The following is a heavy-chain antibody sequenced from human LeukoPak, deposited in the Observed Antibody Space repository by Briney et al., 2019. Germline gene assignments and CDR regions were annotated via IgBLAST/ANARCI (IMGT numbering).Heavy chain of an antibody. CDR3: AREMATINPYYYGMEV. V-gene: IGHV1-69*04. J-gene: IGHJ6*02. Sequence: SVKVSCKASGGTFSSYAISWVRQAPGQGLEWMGRIIPILGIANYAQKFQGRVTITADKSTSTAYMELSSLRSEDTDVYYCAREMATINPYYYGMEVWGQGTTVTASS. D-gene: IGHD5-24*01. CDR2: IIPILGIA. CDR1: GGTFSSYA.